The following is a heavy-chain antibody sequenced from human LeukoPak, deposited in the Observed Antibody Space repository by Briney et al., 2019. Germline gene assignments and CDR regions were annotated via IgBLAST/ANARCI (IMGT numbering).Heavy chain of an antibody. V-gene: IGHV3-30-3*01. CDR1: GFTFSSYA. Sequence: PGGSLRLSCAASGFTFSSYAMHWVRQAPGKGLEWVAVISYDGSNKYYADSVKGRFTISRDNSKNTLYLQMNSLRAEDTAVYYCAREAPLYGSGSYYPYWGQGILVTVSS. CDR2: ISYDGSNK. D-gene: IGHD3-10*01. J-gene: IGHJ4*02. CDR3: AREAPLYGSGSYYPY.